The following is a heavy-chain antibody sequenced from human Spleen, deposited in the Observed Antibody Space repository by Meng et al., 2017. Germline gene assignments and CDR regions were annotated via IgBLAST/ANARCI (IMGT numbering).Heavy chain of an antibody. Sequence: QLVGAVGVLVEPGGSLRLSFAGSGFTFSNAWMTWVRQAPGKGLEWIGRMKSNVDGGTVDYAAAVKGRFFISRDDSENTFYLQMNSLKTEDTAVYYCSGHVDYWGHGTLVTVSS. CDR3: SGHVDY. CDR1: GFTFSNAW. CDR2: MKSNVDGGTV. J-gene: IGHJ4*01. V-gene: IGHV3-15*01.